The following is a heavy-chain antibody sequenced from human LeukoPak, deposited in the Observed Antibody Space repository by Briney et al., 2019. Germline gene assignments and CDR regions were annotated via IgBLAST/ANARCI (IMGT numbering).Heavy chain of an antibody. CDR1: GVNFSSYE. Sequence: PGRSLRLSCAASGVNFSSYEMNWVRQAPGKGLEWVSFISSSGKTIYYADSVKGRFTVSRDNAKNSLYLQMNSLRAEDTAVYFCARVVVAGYYFDFWGQGTLVTVSS. CDR2: ISSSGKTI. V-gene: IGHV3-48*03. D-gene: IGHD2-21*01. CDR3: ARVVVAGYYFDF. J-gene: IGHJ4*02.